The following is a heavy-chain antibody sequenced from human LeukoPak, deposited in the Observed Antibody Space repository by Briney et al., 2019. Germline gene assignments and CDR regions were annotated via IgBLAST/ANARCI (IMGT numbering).Heavy chain of an antibody. J-gene: IGHJ4*02. CDR1: GFTFDDYA. D-gene: IGHD4-17*01. CDR2: ISWNSGSI. Sequence: GGSLRLSCAASGFTFDDYAMHWVWQAPGKGLEWVSGISWNSGSIGYADSVKGRFTISRDNAKNSLYLQMNSLRAEDTALYYCAKGSPTVTTFDYWGQGTLVTVSS. V-gene: IGHV3-9*01. CDR3: AKGSPTVTTFDY.